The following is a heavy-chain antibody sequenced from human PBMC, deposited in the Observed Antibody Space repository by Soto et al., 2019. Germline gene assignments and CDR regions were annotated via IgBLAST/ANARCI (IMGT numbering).Heavy chain of an antibody. D-gene: IGHD3-16*01. J-gene: IGHJ4*02. V-gene: IGHV3-53*01. CDR3: AGRLKTPASLDY. Sequence: VQLVESGGGLIQPGGSLRLSCAASGFTVSNNHMTWVRQAAGKGLELVSFVHGGGSTSYADSVKGRFTIPGDNSKNTLSLQMHSLRAENTAIYYCAGRLKTPASLDYWGRGTQVTVSS. CDR1: GFTVSNNH. CDR2: VHGGGST.